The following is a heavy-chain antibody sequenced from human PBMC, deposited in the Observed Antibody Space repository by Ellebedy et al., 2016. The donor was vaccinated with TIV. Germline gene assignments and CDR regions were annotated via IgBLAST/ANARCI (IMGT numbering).Heavy chain of an antibody. CDR2: INHSGSI. V-gene: IGHV4-34*01. CDR3: ATYLGYCSSTSCYGPA. CDR1: GGSFSGYY. Sequence: SETLSLXXAVYGGSFSGYYWSWIRQPPGKGLEWIGEINHSGSINYNPSLKSRVTISVDTSKNQFSLKLSSVTAADTAVYYCATYLGYCSSTSCYGPAWGQGTLVTVSS. J-gene: IGHJ5*02. D-gene: IGHD2-2*01.